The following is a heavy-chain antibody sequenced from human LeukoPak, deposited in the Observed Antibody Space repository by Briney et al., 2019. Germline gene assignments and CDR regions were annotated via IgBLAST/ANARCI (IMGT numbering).Heavy chain of an antibody. V-gene: IGHV3-7*01. CDR3: ARAPIIVVRGAFDI. J-gene: IGHJ3*02. D-gene: IGHD3-10*01. Sequence: GGSLRLSCAASGFTFSNYWMSWVRQAPGKGLEWVASTIQDGSVKYYVDSVKGRFTISRDNAENSLYLQMNSLRAEDTAVYYCARAPIIVVRGAFDIWGQGTMVTVSS. CDR1: GFTFSNYW. CDR2: TIQDGSVK.